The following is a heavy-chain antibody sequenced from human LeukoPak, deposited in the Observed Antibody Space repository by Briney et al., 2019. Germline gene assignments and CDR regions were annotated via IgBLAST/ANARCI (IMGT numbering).Heavy chain of an antibody. Sequence: SETLSLTCTVSGGSISSYYWSWIRQPPGKGLEWIGYIYYSGSTNYNPSLKSRVTISVDTSKNQFSLKLSSVTAADTAVYYCARGRKNYSSSSGRFVYWGQGTLVTVSS. CDR1: GGSISSYY. D-gene: IGHD6-6*01. CDR3: ARGRKNYSSSSGRFVY. CDR2: IYYSGST. J-gene: IGHJ4*02. V-gene: IGHV4-59*12.